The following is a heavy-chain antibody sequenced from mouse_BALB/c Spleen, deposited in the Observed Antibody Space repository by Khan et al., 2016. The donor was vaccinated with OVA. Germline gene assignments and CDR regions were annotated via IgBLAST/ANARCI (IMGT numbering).Heavy chain of an antibody. CDR3: PRSILRYCYY. Sequence: EVQLQESGTELVRLGALVRLSCTASGFNIKDYYIQWVRQRPDQGLEWIGWIDPENGTTIYDPTFQGKARITADTSSNTAYLQISSLTSEDTAVYDCPRSILRYCYYWGQGTTLTVSS. V-gene: IGHV14-1*02. J-gene: IGHJ2*01. CDR1: GFNIKDYY. D-gene: IGHD2-3*01. CDR2: IDPENGTT.